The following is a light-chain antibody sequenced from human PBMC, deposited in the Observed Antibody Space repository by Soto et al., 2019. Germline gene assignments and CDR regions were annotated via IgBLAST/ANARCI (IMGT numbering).Light chain of an antibody. Sequence: DIQMTQSPSTLSASVGDRVTITCRASQSISSWLAWYQMKPGKAPKLLIYKASNLQSGVPSRFSGSGSGTEFTLTISSLRPDDFATYYCQQYSTYSTFGQGTKLEIK. J-gene: IGKJ2*01. CDR1: QSISSW. V-gene: IGKV1-5*03. CDR2: KAS. CDR3: QQYSTYST.